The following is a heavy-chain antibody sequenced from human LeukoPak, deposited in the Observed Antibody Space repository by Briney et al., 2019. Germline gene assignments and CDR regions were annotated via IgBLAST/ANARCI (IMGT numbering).Heavy chain of an antibody. Sequence: PGGSLRLSCAASGFTFSSYGMHWVRQAPGKGLEWVAVIWYDGSNKYYADSVKGRFTISRDNSKNTLYLQMNSLRAEDTAVYYCARVDDYIWGSYRTDYWGQGTLVTVSS. CDR2: IWYDGSNK. V-gene: IGHV3-33*01. CDR1: GFTFSSYG. CDR3: ARVDDYIWGSYRTDY. J-gene: IGHJ4*02. D-gene: IGHD3-16*02.